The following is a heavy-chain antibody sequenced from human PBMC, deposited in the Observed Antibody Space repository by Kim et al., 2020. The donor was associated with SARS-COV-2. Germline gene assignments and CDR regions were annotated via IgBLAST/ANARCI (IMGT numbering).Heavy chain of an antibody. J-gene: IGHJ3*02. D-gene: IGHD3-3*01. V-gene: IGHV4-59*13. CDR3: ARALPIFGVVVDAFDI. CDR1: GGPISSYY. Sequence: SETLSLTCTVSGGPISSYYWSWIRQPPGKGLEWIGYIYYSGSTNYNPSLKSRVTISVDTSKNQFSLKLSSVTAADTAVYYCARALPIFGVVVDAFDIWGQGTMVTVSS. CDR2: IYYSGST.